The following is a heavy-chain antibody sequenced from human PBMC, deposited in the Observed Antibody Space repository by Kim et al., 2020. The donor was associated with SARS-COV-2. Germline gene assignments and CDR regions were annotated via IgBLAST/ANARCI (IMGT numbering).Heavy chain of an antibody. D-gene: IGHD3-3*01. J-gene: IGHJ5*02. CDR3: ARSYYDFWSGYYLGWFDP. CDR2: IYPGASDT. CDR1: GYSFTSYW. V-gene: IGHV5-51*01. Sequence: GESLKISCKGSGYSFTSYWIGRVPQMPGKGLAWMAIIYPGASDTRYSPSFQGQVTISAAKSISTAYLQWSSLKASDTAMYYCARSYYDFWSGYYLGWFDPWGQGTLVTVSS.